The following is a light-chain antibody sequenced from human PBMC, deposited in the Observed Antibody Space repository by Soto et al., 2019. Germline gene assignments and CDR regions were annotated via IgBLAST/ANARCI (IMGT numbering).Light chain of an antibody. CDR3: QHYITSLTT. V-gene: IGKV3-20*01. J-gene: IGKJ1*01. CDR2: GAS. Sequence: DIVLTQSPGTLSLSPGERATLSCVSNQSVTSNYLAWYQQKPGQAPRLIIYGASRRATGIPDRFIGSRSGTDCTLTISRLEPEDFAVYYCQHYITSLTTFGQGTKVDIK. CDR1: QSVTSNY.